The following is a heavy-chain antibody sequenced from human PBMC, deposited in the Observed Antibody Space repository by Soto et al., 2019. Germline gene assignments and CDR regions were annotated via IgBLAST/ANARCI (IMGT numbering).Heavy chain of an antibody. CDR1: GGSISSYY. D-gene: IGHD2-2*01. J-gene: IGHJ3*02. Sequence: QVQLQESGPGLVKPSETLSLTCTVSGGSISSYYWSWIRQPPGKGLEWIGYIYYSGSTNYNPSLKSRVTISVDTSKNQFSLKLSSMTAADTAVYYCARETSSVVPAATDAFDIWGQGTMVTVSS. CDR3: ARETSSVVPAATDAFDI. V-gene: IGHV4-59*01. CDR2: IYYSGST.